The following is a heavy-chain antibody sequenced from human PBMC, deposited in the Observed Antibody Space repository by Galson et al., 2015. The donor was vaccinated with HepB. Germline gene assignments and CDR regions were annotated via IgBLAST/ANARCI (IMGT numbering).Heavy chain of an antibody. CDR3: ARSPAAAAFSDF. D-gene: IGHD6-13*01. CDR2: R. J-gene: IGHJ4*02. Sequence: SLRLSCAASGFTFSRYAMHWVRQAPGKGLECVALRDSVKGRFTISRDYSKSTLYLQMNSLRDEDTAIYYCARSPAAAAFSDFWGQGTLLTVSS. CDR1: GFTFSRYA. V-gene: IGHV3-33*01.